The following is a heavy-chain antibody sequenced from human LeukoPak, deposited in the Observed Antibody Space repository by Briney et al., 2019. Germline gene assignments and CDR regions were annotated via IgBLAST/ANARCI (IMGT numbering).Heavy chain of an antibody. CDR3: ARVATKKDDAFDI. CDR1: GGSISSSSYY. D-gene: IGHD5-12*01. Sequence: SETLSLTCTVSGGSISSSSYYWGWIRQPPGKGLEWIGSIYYSGSTYYNPSLKSRVTISVDKSKNQFSLKLSSVTAADTAVYYCARVATKKDDAFDIWGQGTMVTVSS. CDR2: IYYSGST. V-gene: IGHV4-39*07. J-gene: IGHJ3*02.